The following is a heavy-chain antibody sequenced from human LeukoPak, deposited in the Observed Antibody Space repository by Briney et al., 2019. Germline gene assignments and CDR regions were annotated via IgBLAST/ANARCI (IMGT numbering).Heavy chain of an antibody. V-gene: IGHV3-7*01. Sequence: PGGSLRLSCATSGFTFSSYWMSWVRQAPGKGLEWVANIKQDGSEKYYVDSVKGRFTISRDNAKNSLYLQMNSLRAEDTAVYYCARDLVLRIVGADSTDYWGQGTLVTVSS. D-gene: IGHD1-26*01. CDR3: ARDLVLRIVGADSTDY. CDR1: GFTFSSYW. J-gene: IGHJ4*02. CDR2: IKQDGSEK.